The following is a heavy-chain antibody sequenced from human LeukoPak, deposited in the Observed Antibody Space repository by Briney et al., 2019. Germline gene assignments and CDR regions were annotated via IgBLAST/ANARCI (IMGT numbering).Heavy chain of an antibody. J-gene: IGHJ5*02. CDR3: ASSLYYYGSGFSYP. CDR2: IYSGGST. D-gene: IGHD3-10*01. V-gene: IGHV3-66*01. CDR1: GFTVSSNY. Sequence: GGSLRLSCAASGFTVSSNYMSWVRQAPGKGLEWVSVIYSGGSTYYADSVKGRFTISRDNSKNTLYLQMNSLRAEDTAVYYCASSLYYYGSGFSYPWGQGTLVTVSS.